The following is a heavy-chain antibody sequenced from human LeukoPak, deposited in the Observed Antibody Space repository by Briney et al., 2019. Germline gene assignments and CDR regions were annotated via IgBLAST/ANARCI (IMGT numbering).Heavy chain of an antibody. Sequence: GESLRLSCAASGFTFSDYSMSWVRQAPGKGLEWVSVIYSGGSTYYADSVKGRFTISRDNSKNTLYLQMNSLRAEDTAVHYCARGFSSWYPLDVWGKGTTVTVSS. CDR2: IYSGGST. D-gene: IGHD6-13*01. CDR3: ARGFSSWYPLDV. CDR1: GFTFSDYS. J-gene: IGHJ6*04. V-gene: IGHV3-53*01.